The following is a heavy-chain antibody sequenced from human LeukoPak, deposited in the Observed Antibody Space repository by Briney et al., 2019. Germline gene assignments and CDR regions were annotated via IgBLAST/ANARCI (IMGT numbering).Heavy chain of an antibody. Sequence: PGGSLRLSCAASGFTFSSYWMSWVRQAPGKGLEWVSSISYLSSHVYYGDSVKGRFSISRDNAKNSLYLQMNSLGAEDTAIYYCGRAFPPLRTSSAGDLWGQGILVTVSS. CDR2: ISYLSSHV. D-gene: IGHD3-16*01. V-gene: IGHV3-21*01. CDR1: GFTFSSYW. J-gene: IGHJ4*02. CDR3: GRAFPPLRTSSAGDL.